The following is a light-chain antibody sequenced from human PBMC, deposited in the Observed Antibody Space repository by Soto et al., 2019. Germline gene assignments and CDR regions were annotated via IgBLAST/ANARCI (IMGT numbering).Light chain of an antibody. Sequence: QSVLTQPPSASGTPGQRVTISCSGSSSNIGSNTVNWYQQLPGTAPNILIYSYNQRPSGVPDRFSGSKSGTSASLAISGLQSGDEADYYCAAWYDSLNGVVFGGGTKLTVL. CDR2: SYN. V-gene: IGLV1-44*01. CDR1: SSNIGSNT. CDR3: AAWYDSLNGVV. J-gene: IGLJ2*01.